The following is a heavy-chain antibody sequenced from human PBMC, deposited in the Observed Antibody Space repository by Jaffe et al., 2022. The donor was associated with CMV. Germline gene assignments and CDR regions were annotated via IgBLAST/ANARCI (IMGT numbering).Heavy chain of an antibody. D-gene: IGHD3-22*01. CDR3: ARAAPYDSSGYYGDYYYYGMDV. CDR2: IYYSGST. CDR1: GGSISSYY. Sequence: QVQLQESGPGLVKPSETLSLTCTVSGGSISSYYWSWIRQPPGKGLEWIGYIYYSGSTNYNPSLKSRVTISVDTSKNQFSLKLSSVTAADTAVYYCARAAPYDSSGYYGDYYYYGMDVWGQGTTVTVSS. V-gene: IGHV4-59*01. J-gene: IGHJ6*02.